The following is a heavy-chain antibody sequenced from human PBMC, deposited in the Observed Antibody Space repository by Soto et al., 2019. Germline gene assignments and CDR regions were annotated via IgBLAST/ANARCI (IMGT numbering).Heavy chain of an antibody. J-gene: IGHJ6*02. CDR1: GFTFSSYS. CDR3: ARGRLGYCSSTSCVDYYYYGMDV. V-gene: IGHV3-21*01. D-gene: IGHD2-2*01. Sequence: GGSLRLSCAASGFTFSSYSMNWVRQAPGKGLEWVSSISSSSSYIYYADSVKGRFTISRDNAKNSLYLQMNSLRAEDTAVYYCARGRLGYCSSTSCVDYYYYGMDVWGQGTTVTVSS. CDR2: ISSSSSYI.